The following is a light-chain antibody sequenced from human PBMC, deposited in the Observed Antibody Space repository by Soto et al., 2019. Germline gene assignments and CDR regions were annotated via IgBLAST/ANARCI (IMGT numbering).Light chain of an antibody. CDR2: GAS. J-gene: IGKJ4*01. V-gene: IGKV3-20*01. CDR1: QSVTSSY. Sequence: EIVLTQSPGTLSLSPGQRATLSCRASQSVTSSYLAWYQQKPGQAPRLLISGASSRATGIPDRFSGSGSGTDFTLTISRLEPEDSAVYYCQQNGRAPLTFGGGTKVEIK. CDR3: QQNGRAPLT.